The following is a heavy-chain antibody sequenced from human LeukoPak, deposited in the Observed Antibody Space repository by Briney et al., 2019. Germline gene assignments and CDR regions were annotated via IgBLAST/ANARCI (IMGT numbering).Heavy chain of an antibody. J-gene: IGHJ4*02. D-gene: IGHD3-10*01. CDR1: GFTFSSYG. CDR3: AKDRSLWFEAPVSVDY. V-gene: IGHV3-30*02. Sequence: PGGSLRLSCAASGFTFSSYGMHWVRQAPGKGLEWVAFIRYDGSNKYYADSVKGRFTISRDNSKNTLYLQMNSLRAGDTAVYYCAKDRSLWFEAPVSVDYWGQGTLVTVSS. CDR2: IRYDGSNK.